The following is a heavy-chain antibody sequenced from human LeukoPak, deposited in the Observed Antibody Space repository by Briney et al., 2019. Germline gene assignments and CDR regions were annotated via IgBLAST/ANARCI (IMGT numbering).Heavy chain of an antibody. J-gene: IGHJ6*02. Sequence: GASVTVSCKVSGYTLTELSMHWVRQAPGKGLEWMGGFDPEDGETVYAQKFQGRVTMTEDTSTDTAYMELSSLRSEDTAVYYCATPGTVIKEMGPYYYYYGMDVWGQGTTVTVSS. D-gene: IGHD4-23*01. CDR3: ATPGTVIKEMGPYYYYYGMDV. V-gene: IGHV1-24*01. CDR1: GYTLTELS. CDR2: FDPEDGET.